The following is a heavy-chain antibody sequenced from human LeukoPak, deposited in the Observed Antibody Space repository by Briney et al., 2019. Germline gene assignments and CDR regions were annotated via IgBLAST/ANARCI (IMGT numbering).Heavy chain of an antibody. CDR3: ARGLRDIVLMVYAIPAFDI. Sequence: PSETLSLTCAVYGGSFSGYYWSWIRQPPGKGLEWIGEINHSGSTNYNPSPKSRVTISVATSKNQFSLKLSSVTAADTAVYYCARGLRDIVLMVYAIPAFDIWGQGTMVTVSS. J-gene: IGHJ3*02. CDR2: INHSGST. CDR1: GGSFSGYY. D-gene: IGHD2-8*01. V-gene: IGHV4-34*01.